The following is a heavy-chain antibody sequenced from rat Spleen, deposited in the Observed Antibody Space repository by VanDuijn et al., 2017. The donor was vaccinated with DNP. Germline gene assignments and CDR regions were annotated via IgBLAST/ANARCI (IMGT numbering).Heavy chain of an antibody. D-gene: IGHD4-3*01. CDR3: ARWNSGHFDY. CDR2: IGSPAYAP. CDR1: GFTFSDYN. J-gene: IGHJ2*01. V-gene: IGHV5-22*01. Sequence: EEQLVESGGGFVQPGRSLKVSCVGSGFTFSDYNMAWVRQAPKKGLEWVAYIGSPAYAPYYADSVKGRFTISRDNAKNTLYLQMNSLRSEDMATYYCARWNSGHFDYWGQGVMVPVSS.